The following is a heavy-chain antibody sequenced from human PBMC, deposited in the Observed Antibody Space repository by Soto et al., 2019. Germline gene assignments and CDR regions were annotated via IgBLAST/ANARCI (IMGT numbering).Heavy chain of an antibody. Sequence: EVQLVESGGGLVQPGGSLRLSCAASGFAFSNYSMHWVRQIPGKGLEWVASISRGSGYIYYSDSVKGRFTISRDNGKNSLFLQMKTLRGEDAAVYYCARESWGLWGQGTLVTVSS. CDR3: ARESWGL. V-gene: IGHV3-21*01. CDR1: GFAFSNYS. D-gene: IGHD3-16*01. CDR2: ISRGSGYI. J-gene: IGHJ4*02.